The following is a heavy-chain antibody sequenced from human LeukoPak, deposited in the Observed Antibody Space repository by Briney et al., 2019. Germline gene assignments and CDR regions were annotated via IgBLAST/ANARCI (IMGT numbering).Heavy chain of an antibody. CDR1: GGSISSSSYY. D-gene: IGHD2-15*01. Sequence: SETLSLTCTVSGGSISSSSYYWSWIRQPAGKGLEWIGRIYTSGSTNYNPSLKSRVTMSVDTSKNQSSLKLSSVTAADTAVYYCARVGWVGAADYWGQGTLVTVSS. CDR2: IYTSGST. J-gene: IGHJ4*02. V-gene: IGHV4-61*02. CDR3: ARVGWVGAADY.